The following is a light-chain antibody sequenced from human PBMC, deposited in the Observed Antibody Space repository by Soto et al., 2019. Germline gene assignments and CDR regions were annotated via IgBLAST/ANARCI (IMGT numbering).Light chain of an antibody. CDR2: EVN. CDR3: CSYAGGSTYVL. Sequence: QSALTQPASVSGSPGQSITISCTGTNSDVGSYDLVSWYQQHPGKAPKLMIFEVNKRPSGVSNRFSGSKSGNTASLTISGVQAEDESDYYCCSYAGGSTYVLFGGGTKLTVL. CDR1: NSDVGSYDL. J-gene: IGLJ3*02. V-gene: IGLV2-23*02.